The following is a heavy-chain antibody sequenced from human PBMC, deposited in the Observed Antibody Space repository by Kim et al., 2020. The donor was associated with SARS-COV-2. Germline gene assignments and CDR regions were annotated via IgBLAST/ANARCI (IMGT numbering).Heavy chain of an antibody. J-gene: IGHJ3*02. CDR3: TRDPLRYFDWSVSDAFDI. CDR1: GFTFSRHW. Sequence: GGSLRLSCAASGFTFSRHWMHWVRQAPGKGLMWVSRIDSDGHITSYADSVKGRFTISRDNARNTLYLQMDSLSPEDTALYYCTRDPLRYFDWSVSDAFDIWGQGTMVTVSS. D-gene: IGHD3-9*01. V-gene: IGHV3-74*01. CDR2: IDSDGHIT.